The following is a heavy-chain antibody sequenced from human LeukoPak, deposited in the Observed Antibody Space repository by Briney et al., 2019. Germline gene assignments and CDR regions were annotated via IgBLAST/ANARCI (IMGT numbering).Heavy chain of an antibody. V-gene: IGHV3-30*02. CDR2: IRYDGSNK. CDR1: EFTFNNYG. J-gene: IGHJ4*02. CDR3: VKGLTTVTTQGDY. D-gene: IGHD4-17*01. Sequence: PGGSLRLSCAASEFTFNNYGMHWVRQAPGKGLEWVAFIRYDGSNKYYADSVKGRFTISRDNSKNTLYLQMNSLRADDTALYYCVKGLTTVTTQGDYWGQGTLVTVSS.